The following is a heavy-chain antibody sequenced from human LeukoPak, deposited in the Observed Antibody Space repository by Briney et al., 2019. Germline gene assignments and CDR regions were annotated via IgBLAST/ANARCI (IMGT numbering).Heavy chain of an antibody. CDR2: VYDIGST. J-gene: IGHJ4*02. V-gene: IGHV4-59*01. Sequence: PSETLSLTCAVYGGSFSTYYWSWIRQPPGKGLEWIGYVYDIGSTKYNPSLKSRVTISVDTSKNQFSLRLSSVTAADTAVYYCARGGVLKSVDYWGQGTLVAVSS. CDR3: ARGGVLKSVDY. CDR1: GGSFSTYY. D-gene: IGHD3-16*01.